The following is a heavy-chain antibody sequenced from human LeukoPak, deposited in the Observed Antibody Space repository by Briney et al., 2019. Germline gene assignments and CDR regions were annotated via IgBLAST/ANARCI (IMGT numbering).Heavy chain of an antibody. J-gene: IGHJ6*03. CDR1: GGSISSYY. CDR2: IYYSGST. CDR3: ARVDTVTTFYYYYMDV. Sequence: KPSETLSLTCTVSGGSISSYYWSWIRQPPGKGLEWIGYIYYSGSTNYNPSLKSRVTISVDTSKNQFSLKLSSVTAADTAVYYCARVDTVTTFYYYYMDVWGKGTTVTVSS. D-gene: IGHD4-17*01. V-gene: IGHV4-59*01.